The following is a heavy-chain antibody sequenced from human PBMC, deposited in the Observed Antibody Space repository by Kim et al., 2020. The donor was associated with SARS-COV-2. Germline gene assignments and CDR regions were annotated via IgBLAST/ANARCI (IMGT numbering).Heavy chain of an antibody. J-gene: IGHJ4*02. D-gene: IGHD3-10*01. CDR1: GFTFSSYS. CDR3: ATRFVGAPLDY. CDR2: ISRDSSYI. Sequence: GGSLRLSCAASGFTFSSYSMNWVRQAPGKGLEWVSSISRDSSYIFYADSVNGGFTISRDNAENSLFLQMNSLRGDDTAIYYCATRFVGAPLDYWGQGALVTVSA. V-gene: IGHV3-21*06.